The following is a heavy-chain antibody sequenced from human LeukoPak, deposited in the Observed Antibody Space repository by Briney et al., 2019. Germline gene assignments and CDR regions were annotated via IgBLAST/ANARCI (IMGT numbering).Heavy chain of an antibody. V-gene: IGHV3-21*01. CDR3: ARERAARGPNDY. Sequence: TGGSLRLSCAASRFTFSSYSMNWVRQAPGKGLEWVSSISSSGSYIYYADSVKGRFTISRDNAKNSLYLQMNSLRAEDTAVYYCARERAARGPNDYWGQGTLVTVSS. CDR1: RFTFSSYS. J-gene: IGHJ4*02. CDR2: ISSSGSYI. D-gene: IGHD6-6*01.